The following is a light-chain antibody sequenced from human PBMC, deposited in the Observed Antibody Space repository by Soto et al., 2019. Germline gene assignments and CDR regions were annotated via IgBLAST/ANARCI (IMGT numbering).Light chain of an antibody. CDR3: QQYGSSGT. CDR1: QSVRNNY. Sequence: EIVLTQSPGTLSLSPGERATLSCRASQSVRNNYLAWYQQKPGQAPRLLIYGASNRATGIPDRFSGSGSGTDFTLTISRLEPEDFAVYYCQQYGSSGTVGQGTKVDSK. J-gene: IGKJ1*01. V-gene: IGKV3-20*01. CDR2: GAS.